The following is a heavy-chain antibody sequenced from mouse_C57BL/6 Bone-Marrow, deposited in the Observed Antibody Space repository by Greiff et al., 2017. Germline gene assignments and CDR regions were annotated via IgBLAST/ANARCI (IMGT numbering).Heavy chain of an antibody. D-gene: IGHD1-1*01. V-gene: IGHV1-9*01. CDR2: ILPGSGST. Sequence: VKLVESGAELMKPGASVKLSCKATGYTFTGYWIEWVKQRPGHGLEWIGEILPGSGSTNYNEKFKGKATFTADPSSNTAYMQLSSLTTEDSAIYYCARWAFSYYGTQDAMDYWGQGTSVTVSS. J-gene: IGHJ4*01. CDR1: GYTFTGYW. CDR3: ARWAFSYYGTQDAMDY.